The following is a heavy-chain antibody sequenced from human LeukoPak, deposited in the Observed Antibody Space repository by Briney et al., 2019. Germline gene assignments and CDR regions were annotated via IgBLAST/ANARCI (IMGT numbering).Heavy chain of an antibody. CDR2: VNSGSSST. Sequence: RPGGSLRLSCAASQFTFSNYDMSWVRQAPGRGLGWVSVVNSGSSSTSYADSVKGRFTISRDNSENTVYLQMNSLRAEDTAVYYCAKRGSGRYFDYWGQGTLVTVSS. J-gene: IGHJ4*02. D-gene: IGHD5-12*01. CDR1: QFTFSNYD. CDR3: AKRGSGRYFDY. V-gene: IGHV3-23*03.